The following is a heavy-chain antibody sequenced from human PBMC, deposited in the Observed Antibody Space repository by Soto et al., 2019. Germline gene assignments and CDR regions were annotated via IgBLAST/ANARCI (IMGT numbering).Heavy chain of an antibody. J-gene: IGHJ5*02. V-gene: IGHV3-30*18. D-gene: IGHD3-3*01. CDR1: GFTFSSYG. Sequence: QVQLVESGGGVVQPGRSLRLSCAASGFTFSSYGMHWVRQAPGKRLEWVAVISYDGSNKYYADSVKGRFTISRDNSKNTLYLQMNSLRAEDTAVYYCAKDPYYDFWSGSSNWFDPWGQGTLVTVSS. CDR3: AKDPYYDFWSGSSNWFDP. CDR2: ISYDGSNK.